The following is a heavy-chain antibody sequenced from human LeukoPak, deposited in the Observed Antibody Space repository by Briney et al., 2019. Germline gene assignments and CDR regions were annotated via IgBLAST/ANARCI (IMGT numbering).Heavy chain of an antibody. CDR2: INHSGSP. V-gene: IGHV4-34*01. J-gene: IGHJ3*02. CDR1: GGYLSGYY. CDR3: ARDLSDYYGSGSYRPIDAFDI. Sequence: SETLSLTHAVYGGYLSGYYWSWIRQPPEKGLEWIGEINHSGSPNYNPSLKSRVTISIDTSKNQFSLKLSPVTAADTAVYYCARDLSDYYGSGSYRPIDAFDIWGQGTMVTVSS. D-gene: IGHD3-10*01.